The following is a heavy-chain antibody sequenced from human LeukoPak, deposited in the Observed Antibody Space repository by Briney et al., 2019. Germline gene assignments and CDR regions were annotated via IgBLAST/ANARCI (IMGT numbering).Heavy chain of an antibody. Sequence: GRSLRLSCAASGFTFSSYGMHWVRQAPGKGLEWVAVISYDGSNKYYADSVKGRFTISRDNSKNTLYLQMNSLRAEDTAVYYCAKDTITDTAMVTSDYWGQGTLVTVSS. V-gene: IGHV3-30*18. J-gene: IGHJ4*02. CDR2: ISYDGSNK. CDR1: GFTFSSYG. CDR3: AKDTITDTAMVTSDY. D-gene: IGHD5-18*01.